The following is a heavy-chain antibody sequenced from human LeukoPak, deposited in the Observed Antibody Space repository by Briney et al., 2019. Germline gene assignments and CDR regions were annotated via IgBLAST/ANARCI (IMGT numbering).Heavy chain of an antibody. CDR1: GYTFTSYY. CDR3: ARWGVVVVPAAPELNWFDP. D-gene: IGHD2-2*01. J-gene: IGHJ5*02. Sequence: ASVKVSCKASGYTFTSYYMHWVRQAPGQGLEWMGWISAYNGNTNYAQKLQGRVTMTTDTSTSTAYMELRSLRSDDTAVYYCARWGVVVVPAAPELNWFDPWGQGTLVTVSS. CDR2: ISAYNGNT. V-gene: IGHV1-18*04.